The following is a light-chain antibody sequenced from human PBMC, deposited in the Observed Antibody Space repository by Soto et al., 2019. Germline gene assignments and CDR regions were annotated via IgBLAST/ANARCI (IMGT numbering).Light chain of an antibody. CDR1: SSDVGGYNY. V-gene: IGLV2-14*01. CDR3: SSYTSSSTRV. Sequence: QSALTQPASVSGSPGQSITISCTGTSSDVGGYNYVSWYQQHPGKAPKLMIYDVSNRPSGVSNRFSGSKSGNTASLTISGPQAEDGGGYYCSSYTSSSTRVFGGGTKLTVL. J-gene: IGLJ2*01. CDR2: DVS.